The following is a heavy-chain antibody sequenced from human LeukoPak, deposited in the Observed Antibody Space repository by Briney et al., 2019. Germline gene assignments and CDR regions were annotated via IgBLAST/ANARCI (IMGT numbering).Heavy chain of an antibody. J-gene: IGHJ4*02. CDR2: TSGSGVST. CDR3: ARKAREGPIDY. V-gene: IGHV3-23*01. Sequence: PGGSLRLSCVASGFTFSSYAMSWVRQAPGKGLEWVSATSGSGVSTYYADSVKGRFTISRDNSKNTLYLQMNSLRAEDTAVYYCARKAREGPIDYWGQGTLVTVSS. CDR1: GFTFSSYA.